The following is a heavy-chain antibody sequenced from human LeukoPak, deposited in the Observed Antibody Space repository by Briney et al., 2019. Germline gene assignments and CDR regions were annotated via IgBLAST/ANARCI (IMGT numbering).Heavy chain of an antibody. CDR1: GFTFSSYA. CDR2: ISGSGGST. J-gene: IGHJ4*02. V-gene: IGHV3-23*01. Sequence: PGGSLRLSCAASGFTFSSYAMSWVRQDPGKGLEWVSAISGSGGSTYYADSVKGRFTISRDNSKNTLYLQMNSLRAEDTAVYYCAKDTKQTTVTYFDYWGQGTLVTVSS. D-gene: IGHD4-17*01. CDR3: AKDTKQTTVTYFDY.